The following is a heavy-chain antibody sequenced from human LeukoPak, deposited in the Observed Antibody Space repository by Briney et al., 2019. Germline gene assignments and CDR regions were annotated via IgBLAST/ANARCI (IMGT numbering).Heavy chain of an antibody. Sequence: PGGSLRLSCAASGFTFSSYAMSWVRQAPGKGLEWVSTFSGSGGSTHYADSVRGRFTISRDNSKNTLYLQMNSLRAEDTAVYYCAKDLTVADGWDFQHWGQGTLVTVSS. V-gene: IGHV3-23*01. CDR3: AKDLTVADGWDFQH. J-gene: IGHJ1*01. CDR1: GFTFSSYA. D-gene: IGHD6-19*01. CDR2: FSGSGGST.